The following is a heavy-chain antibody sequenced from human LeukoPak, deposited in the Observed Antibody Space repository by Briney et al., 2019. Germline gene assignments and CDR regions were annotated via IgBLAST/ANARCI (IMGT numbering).Heavy chain of an antibody. J-gene: IGHJ5*02. D-gene: IGHD3-10*01. V-gene: IGHV3-23*01. CDR3: AKDRGELLWFGQFDP. CDR1: GFTFSSYA. Sequence: PGGSLRLSCAASGFTFSSYAMGWVRQAPGKGLEWVSAISGSGGSTYYADSVKGRFTISRDNSKNTLYLQMNSLRAEDTAVYYCAKDRGELLWFGQFDPWGQGTLVTVSS. CDR2: ISGSGGST.